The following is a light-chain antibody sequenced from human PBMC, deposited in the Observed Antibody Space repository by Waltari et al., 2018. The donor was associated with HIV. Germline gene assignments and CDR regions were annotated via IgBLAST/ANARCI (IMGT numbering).Light chain of an antibody. J-gene: IGLJ3*02. V-gene: IGLV7-46*01. CDR1: GHY. CDR3: LLSYSGARV. CDR2: DTS. Sequence: QAVVTQEPSLTVSPGGTVTLPCGSSGHYPYWFQQKPGQAPRTLIYDTSNKHSWTPARFSGSLLGGKAALTLSGAQPEDEAEYYCLLSYSGARVFGGGTKLTVL.